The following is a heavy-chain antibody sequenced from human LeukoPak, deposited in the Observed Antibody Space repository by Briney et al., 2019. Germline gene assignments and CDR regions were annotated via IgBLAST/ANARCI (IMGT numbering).Heavy chain of an antibody. D-gene: IGHD3-22*01. Sequence: GGSLRLSCAASGFSFSRYGMKWVRQAPGKGLEELSDIRNSDSTTYYADSVKGRFTISRDNAKNSLYLQMASLRVEDPAVYYCAKRADSSAHSFDYWGQGTLVTVSS. CDR3: AKRADSSAHSFDY. CDR1: GFSFSRYG. CDR2: IRNSDSTT. V-gene: IGHV3-48*04. J-gene: IGHJ4*02.